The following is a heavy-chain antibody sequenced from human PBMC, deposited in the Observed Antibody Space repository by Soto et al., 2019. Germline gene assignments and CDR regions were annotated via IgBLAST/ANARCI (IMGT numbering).Heavy chain of an antibody. V-gene: IGHV4-30-4*01. Sequence: ASETLSLTCTVSGGSISSGDYYWSWIRQPPGKGLEWIGYIYYSGSTYYNPSLKSRVAISVDTSKNQFSLKLSSVTAADTAVYYCARDRRIFGVVIPNYYYYGMDVWGQGTTVTVSS. CDR2: IYYSGST. CDR3: ARDRRIFGVVIPNYYYYGMDV. D-gene: IGHD3-3*01. CDR1: GGSISSGDYY. J-gene: IGHJ6*02.